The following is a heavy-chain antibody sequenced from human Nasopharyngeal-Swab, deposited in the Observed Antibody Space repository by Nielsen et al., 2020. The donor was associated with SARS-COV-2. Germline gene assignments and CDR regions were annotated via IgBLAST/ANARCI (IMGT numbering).Heavy chain of an antibody. V-gene: IGHV3-21*01. Sequence: GGSLRLSCVASGFSFSSYSMNWVRQAPGTGLEWVSSISDSSSFISYADSVKGRFTISRDNAKNSLYLQMNSLRAEDPAVYYCARGGYSRPSWGQGTLVTVSS. CDR2: ISDSSSFI. D-gene: IGHD6-13*01. CDR3: ARGGYSRPS. J-gene: IGHJ4*02. CDR1: GFSFSSYS.